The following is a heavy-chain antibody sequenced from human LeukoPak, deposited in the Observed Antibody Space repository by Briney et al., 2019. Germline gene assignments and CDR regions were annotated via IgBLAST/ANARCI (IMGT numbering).Heavy chain of an antibody. Sequence: PGGSLRLSCAASGFTFSSYSMNWVRQAPGKGLEWVSSISSSSSYIYYADSVKGRFTISRDNAKNSLYLQMNSLRAEDTAVYYCARGQYSSSSSDYFDYWGQGTLVTVSS. D-gene: IGHD6-6*01. CDR2: ISSSSSYI. CDR3: ARGQYSSSSSDYFDY. CDR1: GFTFSSYS. V-gene: IGHV3-21*01. J-gene: IGHJ4*02.